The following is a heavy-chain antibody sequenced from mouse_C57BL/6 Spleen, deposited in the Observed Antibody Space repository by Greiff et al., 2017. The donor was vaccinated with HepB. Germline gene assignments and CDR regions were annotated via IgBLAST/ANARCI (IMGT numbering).Heavy chain of an antibody. Sequence: QVQLQQPGAELVRPGSSVKLSCKASGYTFTSYWMHWVKQRPIQGLEWIGNIDPSDSETHYNQKFKDKATLTVDKSSSTAYMQLSSLTSEDSAFYYCARSDYYGSSYAYYYAMDYWGQGTSVTVSS. D-gene: IGHD1-1*01. V-gene: IGHV1-52*01. J-gene: IGHJ4*01. CDR1: GYTFTSYW. CDR3: ARSDYYGSSYAYYYAMDY. CDR2: IDPSDSET.